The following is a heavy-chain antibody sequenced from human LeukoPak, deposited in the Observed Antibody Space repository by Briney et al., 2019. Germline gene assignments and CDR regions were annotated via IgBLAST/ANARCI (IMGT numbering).Heavy chain of an antibody. J-gene: IGHJ5*02. CDR3: ARVTTMIDNWFDP. CDR1: GGSISSGGYY. D-gene: IGHD3-22*01. V-gene: IGHV4-31*03. CDR2: IYYSGST. Sequence: SETLSLTCTVSGGSISSGGYYWSWIRPHPGKGLEWIGYIYYSGSTYYNPSLKSRVTISVDTSKNQFSLKLSSVTAADTAVYYCARVTTMIDNWFDPWGQGTLVTVSS.